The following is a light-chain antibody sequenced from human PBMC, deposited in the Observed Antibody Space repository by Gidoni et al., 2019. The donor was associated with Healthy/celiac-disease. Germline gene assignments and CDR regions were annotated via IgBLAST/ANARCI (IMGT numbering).Light chain of an antibody. CDR1: PSISSY. Sequence: DIQMTQSPSSLSASVGDRVTITCRASPSISSYLNWYQQKPGKAPTLLIYAASSFQSGVPSRFSGSGSGTDFTLTISSLQPEDFATYDCQQSYSTPLTFGGGTKVEIK. CDR3: QQSYSTPLT. V-gene: IGKV1-39*01. J-gene: IGKJ4*01. CDR2: AAS.